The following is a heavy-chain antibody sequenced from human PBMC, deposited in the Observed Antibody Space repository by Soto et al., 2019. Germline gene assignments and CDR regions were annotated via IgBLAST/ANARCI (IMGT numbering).Heavy chain of an antibody. CDR3: AKDPTDYYYVYFDY. CDR2: ISSSGSTI. J-gene: IGHJ4*02. V-gene: IGHV3-11*01. Sequence: PGGSLSLSCAASGFTFSDYYMSWIRQAPGKGLEWVSYISSSGSTIYYADSVRGRFTISRDNSKNTLYLQMNILRAEDTAVYYCAKDPTDYYYVYFDYWGLGTLVTVSS. CDR1: GFTFSDYY. D-gene: IGHD3-10*02.